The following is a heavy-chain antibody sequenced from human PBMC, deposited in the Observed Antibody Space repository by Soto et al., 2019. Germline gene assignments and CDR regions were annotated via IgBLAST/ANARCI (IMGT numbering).Heavy chain of an antibody. D-gene: IGHD2-15*01. V-gene: IGHV3-30-3*01. J-gene: IGHJ5*02. Sequence: GGSLRLSCAASGFTFSSYAMHWVRQAPGKGLEWVAVISYDGSNKYYADSVKGRFTISRENSKNTLYLQMNSLRAEDTAVYYCAREFSWSDIVVVVAAPGGNWFDPWGQGTLVTVSS. CDR1: GFTFSSYA. CDR2: ISYDGSNK. CDR3: AREFSWSDIVVVVAAPGGNWFDP.